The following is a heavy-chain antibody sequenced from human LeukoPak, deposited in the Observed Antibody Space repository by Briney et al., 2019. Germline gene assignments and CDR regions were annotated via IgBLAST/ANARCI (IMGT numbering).Heavy chain of an antibody. J-gene: IGHJ4*02. CDR2: IYYSGST. D-gene: IGHD3-3*01. CDR1: GGSISSSSYY. CDR3: ARETYYDFWSGYFDY. Sequence: PSETLSLTCTVSGGSISSSSYYWGWIRQPPGKGLEWVVSIYYSGSTYYNPSLTSRVTISVDTSKPQFSLKLSSVTAADTAVYYCARETYYDFWSGYFDYWGQGTLVTVSS. V-gene: IGHV4-39*07.